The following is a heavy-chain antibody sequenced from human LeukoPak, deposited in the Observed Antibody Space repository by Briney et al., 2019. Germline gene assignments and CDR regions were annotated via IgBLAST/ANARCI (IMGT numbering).Heavy chain of an antibody. CDR1: CGSISSYY. J-gene: IGHJ3*02. CDR3: AREAGLGAFDI. CDR2: IYYSGST. V-gene: IGHV4-59*01. Sequence: PSETLSLTCTVSCGSISSYYWSWIRQPPGKGLEWIGYIYYSGSTNYNPSLKSRVIISVDTSKNQFSLKLSSVTAADTAVYYCAREAGLGAFDIWGQGTMVTVSS. D-gene: IGHD6-19*01.